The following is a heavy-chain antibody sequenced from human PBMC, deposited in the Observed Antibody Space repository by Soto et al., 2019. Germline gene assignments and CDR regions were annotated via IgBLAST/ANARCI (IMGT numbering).Heavy chain of an antibody. D-gene: IGHD6-13*01. CDR3: ARLRYGTAAGDWFDP. CDR1: GGSISSSSYY. J-gene: IGHJ5*02. Sequence: TSETLSLTCTVSGGSISSSSYYWGWIRQPPGKGLEWIGSIYYSGSTYYNPSLKSRVTISVDTSKNQFSLKLSSVTAADTAVYYCARLRYGTAAGDWFDPWGQGTLVTVSS. CDR2: IYYSGST. V-gene: IGHV4-39*01.